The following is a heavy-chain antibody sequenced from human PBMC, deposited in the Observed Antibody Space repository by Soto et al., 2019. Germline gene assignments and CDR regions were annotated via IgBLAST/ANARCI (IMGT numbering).Heavy chain of an antibody. J-gene: IGHJ4*02. CDR1: GFTVGSNH. CDR3: ARGGVADGESGFDC. Sequence: EVQLVESGGGLVQPGGSLRLSCAASGFTVGSNHMTWVRQAPGKGLEWVSVIYTGGETYYLDSVKGRFTISRHNSRNTLYLQMNSLRAEDTAMYYCARGGVADGESGFDCWGQGTLVTVSS. V-gene: IGHV3-53*04. CDR2: IYTGGET. D-gene: IGHD2-15*01.